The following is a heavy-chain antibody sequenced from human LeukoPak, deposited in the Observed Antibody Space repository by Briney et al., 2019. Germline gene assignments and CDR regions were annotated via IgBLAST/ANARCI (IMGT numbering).Heavy chain of an antibody. CDR2: ISSSGSTI. D-gene: IGHD3-22*01. CDR3: ARTLYYYDSSGYYEDY. J-gene: IGHJ4*02. V-gene: IGHV3-48*03. Sequence: GGSLRLSCAASGFTSSSYEMNWVRQAPGKGLEWVSYISSSGSTIYYADSVKGRFTISRDNAKNSLYLQMNSLRAEDTAVYYCARTLYYYDSSGYYEDYWGQGTLVTVSS. CDR1: GFTSSSYE.